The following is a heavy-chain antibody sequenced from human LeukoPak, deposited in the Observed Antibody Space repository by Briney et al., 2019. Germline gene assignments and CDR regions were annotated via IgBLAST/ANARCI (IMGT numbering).Heavy chain of an antibody. Sequence: SETLSLTCTVSGGSISSSSYCWGWLRPPPGKGLEWFGSIYDSGSTYYNPSLKSRVTISVDTCKSQFSLQLSSVTAADTAVYYCARLRPDRPVWFDPWGQGTLVTVSS. CDR3: ARLRPDRPVWFDP. CDR2: IYDSGST. J-gene: IGHJ5*02. D-gene: IGHD1-14*01. V-gene: IGHV4-39*01. CDR1: GGSISSSSYC.